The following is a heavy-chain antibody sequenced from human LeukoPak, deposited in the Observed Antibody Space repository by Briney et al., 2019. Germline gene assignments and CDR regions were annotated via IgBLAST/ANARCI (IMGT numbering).Heavy chain of an antibody. CDR3: ARAYYYDSSGLDY. J-gene: IGHJ4*02. CDR2: ISSSSSYI. Sequence: GGSLRLSCAASGFTFSSYSMNWVRQAPGKGLEWVSYISSSSSYIYYADSVKGRFTISRDNAKNSLYLQMYSLRAEDTAVYYCARAYYYDSSGLDYCGQGTLVTVSS. D-gene: IGHD3-22*01. V-gene: IGHV3-21*01. CDR1: GFTFSSYS.